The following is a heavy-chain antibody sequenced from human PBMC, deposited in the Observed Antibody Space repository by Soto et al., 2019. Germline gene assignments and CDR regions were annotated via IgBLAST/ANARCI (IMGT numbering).Heavy chain of an antibody. CDR3: AGSSLYGMDV. V-gene: IGHV4-30-4*01. J-gene: IGHJ6*02. CDR2: IYYSGNT. CDR1: GGSISSGYYY. D-gene: IGHD3-10*01. Sequence: SETLSLTCSVSGGSISSGYYYWSWIRQPPGKGLEWIGNIYYSGNTYYNPSLKSRLIISIDTSKNQLSLKVGSVTAADTAVYYCAGSSLYGMDVWGQGTTVTVSS.